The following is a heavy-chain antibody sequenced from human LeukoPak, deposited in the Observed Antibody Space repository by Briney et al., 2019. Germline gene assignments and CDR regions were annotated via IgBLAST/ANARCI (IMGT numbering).Heavy chain of an antibody. Sequence: PSETLSLTCAVYGGSFSGYYWSWIRQPPGKGLEWIGEINHSGSTNYNPSLKSRVTISVDTSKNQFSLKLSSVTAADTAVYYCARMAYDYVWGSYTYYFDYWGQGTLVTVSS. V-gene: IGHV4-34*01. CDR1: GGSFSGYY. CDR3: ARMAYDYVWGSYTYYFDY. CDR2: INHSGST. D-gene: IGHD3-16*01. J-gene: IGHJ4*02.